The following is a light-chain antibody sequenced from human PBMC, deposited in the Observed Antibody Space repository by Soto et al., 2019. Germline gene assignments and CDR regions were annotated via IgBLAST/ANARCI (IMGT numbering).Light chain of an antibody. CDR3: QHYNSYSEA. CDR2: GAS. Sequence: ETVMTQSPDTLSLSPGERATLSCRASQSVSDNLAWYQQRPGQGPRLLIYGASTRATGIPARFSGSGSGTEFTLTISSLQSEDFATYYCQHYNSYSEAFGQGTKVDIK. CDR1: QSVSDN. J-gene: IGKJ1*01. V-gene: IGKV3-15*01.